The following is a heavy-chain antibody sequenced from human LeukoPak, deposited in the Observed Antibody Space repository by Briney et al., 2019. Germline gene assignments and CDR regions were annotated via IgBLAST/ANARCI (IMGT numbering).Heavy chain of an antibody. J-gene: IGHJ4*02. CDR2: IIPIFGTA. Sequence: ASVKVSCKASGGTFSSYAISWVRQAPGQGLEWMGGIIPIFGTANYAQKFQGRVTITADESTSTAYMELSSLRSEDTAVYYCARTGRYCSSTSCYHRYFDYWGQGTLVTVSS. V-gene: IGHV1-69*13. CDR1: GGTFSSYA. CDR3: ARTGRYCSSTSCYHRYFDY. D-gene: IGHD2-2*01.